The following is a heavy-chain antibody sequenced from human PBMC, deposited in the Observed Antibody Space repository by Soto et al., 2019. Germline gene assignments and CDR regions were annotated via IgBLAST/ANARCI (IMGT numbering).Heavy chain of an antibody. V-gene: IGHV3-48*03. CDR2: ISSSGSTI. CDR1: GFTFSSYE. CDR3: ARDSCGGDCYPTRPFDY. Sequence: EVQLVESGGGLVQPGGSLRLSCAASGFTFSSYEMNWVRQAPGKGLEWVSDISSSGSTIYYADSVKGRFTISRDNAKNSLYLQMNSLRAEDTAVYYCARDSCGGDCYPTRPFDYWGQGTLVTVSS. D-gene: IGHD2-21*02. J-gene: IGHJ4*02.